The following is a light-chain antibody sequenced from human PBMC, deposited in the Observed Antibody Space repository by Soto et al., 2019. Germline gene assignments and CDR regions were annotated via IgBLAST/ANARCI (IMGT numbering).Light chain of an antibody. CDR1: QSIGRF. CDR3: QQSFTTPLT. CDR2: VAS. Sequence: DIPMTQSPSSLSASVGDRFTITCRASQSIGRFLNWYQQKPGKAPNVLINVASTLRSGVPSRFNGSGSGTDFNLTINSLQPEDFATYFCQQSFTTPLTFGGGTKVDI. J-gene: IGKJ4*01. V-gene: IGKV1-39*01.